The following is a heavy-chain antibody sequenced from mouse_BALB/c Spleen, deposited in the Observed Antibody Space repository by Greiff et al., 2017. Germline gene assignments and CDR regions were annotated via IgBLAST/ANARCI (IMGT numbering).Heavy chain of an antibody. CDR1: GFSLTGYG. J-gene: IGHJ4*01. V-gene: IGHV2-6-7*01. CDR3: AREGRMTGYYAMDY. Sequence: VQLVESGPGLVAPSQSLSITCTVSGFSLTGYGVNWVRQPPGKGLEWLGMIWGDGSTDYNSALKSRLSISKDNSKSQVFLKMNSLQTDDTARYYCAREGRMTGYYAMDYWGQGTSVTVSS. CDR2: IWGDGST. D-gene: IGHD4-1*01.